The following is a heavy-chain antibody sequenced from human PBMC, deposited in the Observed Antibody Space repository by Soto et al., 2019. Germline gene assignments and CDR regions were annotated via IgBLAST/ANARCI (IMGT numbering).Heavy chain of an antibody. V-gene: IGHV4-4*02. CDR3: ARVAVAGTRVDY. D-gene: IGHD6-19*01. J-gene: IGHJ4*02. Sequence: QVQLQESGAGLVKPSWTLSLTCAVSGGSISSSNWWSWVRHPPEKGLEWIGEIYHSGSTNYNPSLNNRVTISVDKSKNQFSLKLSAETAADTAVYYCARVAVAGTRVDYWGQGTLVTVSS. CDR2: IYHSGST. CDR1: GGSISSSNW.